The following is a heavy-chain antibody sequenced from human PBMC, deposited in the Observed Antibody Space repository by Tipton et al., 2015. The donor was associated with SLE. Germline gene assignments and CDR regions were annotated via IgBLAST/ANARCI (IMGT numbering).Heavy chain of an antibody. CDR1: GFTFSSYS. Sequence: SLRLSCAASGFTFSSYSMNWVRQAPGKGLEWVSSISSRSSYIYYADSVKGRFTISRDNAKNSLYLQMNSLRAEDTAVYYCARQGYYYGMDVWGQGTTVTVSS. CDR2: ISSRSSYI. CDR3: ARQGYYYGMDV. V-gene: IGHV3-21*01. J-gene: IGHJ6*02.